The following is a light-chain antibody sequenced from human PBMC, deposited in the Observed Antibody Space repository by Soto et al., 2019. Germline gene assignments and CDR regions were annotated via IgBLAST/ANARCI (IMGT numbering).Light chain of an antibody. CDR1: SSDVGGYNY. V-gene: IGLV2-14*01. Sequence: QSALTQPASVSGSPGQSITISCTGTSSDVGGYNYVSWYQQHPGKAPTLMIYDVSNRPSGVSNRFSGSKSVNTVSLTISGLQAEDEADYYCCSYIISSTSYVFVTGTKLTVL. CDR3: CSYIISSTSYV. CDR2: DVS. J-gene: IGLJ1*01.